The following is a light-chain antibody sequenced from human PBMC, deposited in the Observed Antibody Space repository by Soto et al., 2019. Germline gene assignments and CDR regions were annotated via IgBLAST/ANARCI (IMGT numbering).Light chain of an antibody. Sequence: EIVMTQSPATLSVSPGERATLSCRASQSVSSNLAWYQQKPGQAPRLLIYGASTRATGIPARFSGSASGTDFTLAITSLQSEDSTVYYCQRYSNWPPTYGQWTKREIK. CDR2: GAS. CDR3: QRYSNWPPT. J-gene: IGKJ2*01. V-gene: IGKV3-15*01. CDR1: QSVSSN.